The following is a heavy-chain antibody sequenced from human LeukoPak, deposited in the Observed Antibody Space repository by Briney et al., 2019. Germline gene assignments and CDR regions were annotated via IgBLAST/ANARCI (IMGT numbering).Heavy chain of an antibody. J-gene: IGHJ4*02. D-gene: IGHD3-22*01. V-gene: IGHV3-7*05. Sequence: AGGSLILSCAASGFTFSNYWMSWVRQAAGKGLEWVATITQDGSGKYYVDSVKGRFTISRDNAKNSLYLQMNSLRAEDTAVYYCARRYYYDGHYYFDYWGEGTLVTVSS. CDR3: ARRYYYDGHYYFDY. CDR2: ITQDGSGK. CDR1: GFTFSNYW.